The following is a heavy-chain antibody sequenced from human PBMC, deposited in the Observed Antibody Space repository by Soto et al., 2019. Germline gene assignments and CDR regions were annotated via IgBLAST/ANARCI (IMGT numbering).Heavy chain of an antibody. D-gene: IGHD6-13*01. CDR1: GFTFRNYA. V-gene: IGHV3-30*04. CDR3: ARDADIGAAGYYFDY. J-gene: IGHJ4*02. CDR2: ISSDGKDK. Sequence: SLRLSCAASGFTFRNYAMHWVRQAPGKGLEWVAVISSDGKDKYHADSVKGRFTISRDNSKNTLYLQMNSLRAEDTAVYYCARDADIGAAGYYFDYWGQGTLVTVSS.